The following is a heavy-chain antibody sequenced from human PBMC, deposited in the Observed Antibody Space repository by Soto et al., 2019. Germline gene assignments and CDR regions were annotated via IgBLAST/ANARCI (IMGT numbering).Heavy chain of an antibody. CDR2: IIPIFGTA. J-gene: IGHJ4*02. CDR1: GGTFSSYA. CDR3: ARESFPRVDDFCSGYFGFEY. V-gene: IGHV1-69*13. D-gene: IGHD3-3*01. Sequence: SVKVSCKASGGTFSSYAISWVRQDPGQGLEWMGGIIPIFGTANYAQKFQGRVTITADESTSTAYMELSSLRSEDTAVYYCARESFPRVDDFCSGYFGFEYWGQGTLVTVSS.